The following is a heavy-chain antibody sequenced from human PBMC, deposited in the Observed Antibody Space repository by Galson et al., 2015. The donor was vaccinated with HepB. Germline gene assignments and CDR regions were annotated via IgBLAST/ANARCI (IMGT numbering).Heavy chain of an antibody. Sequence: SGAEVKKPGESLKISCKGSGYSFTSYWIGWVRQVPGKGLEWMGIIYLGDSDTRYSPAFQGQVTISADKSTSTAYLQWSSLKASDTAMYYCARREKGPGYSSSWYGGWVGWGRGTLVTVSS. D-gene: IGHD6-13*01. CDR3: ARREKGPGYSSSWYGGWVG. V-gene: IGHV5-51*03. CDR1: GYSFTSYW. J-gene: IGHJ4*02. CDR2: IYLGDSDT.